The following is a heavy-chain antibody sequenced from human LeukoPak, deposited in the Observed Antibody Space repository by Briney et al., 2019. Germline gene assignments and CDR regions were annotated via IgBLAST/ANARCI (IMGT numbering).Heavy chain of an antibody. CDR3: AGKDYYFDY. J-gene: IGHJ4*02. V-gene: IGHV3-23*01. CDR2: INGSGGRT. CDR1: GFTFSSYA. D-gene: IGHD3/OR15-3a*01. Sequence: GGSLRLSCAASGFTFSSYAMTWVRQAPGKGLEWVSDINGSGGRTYYTDSVKGRFTISRDNSKNTLYLQMNSLRAEDTAVYYCAGKDYYFDYWGQGTLVTVSS.